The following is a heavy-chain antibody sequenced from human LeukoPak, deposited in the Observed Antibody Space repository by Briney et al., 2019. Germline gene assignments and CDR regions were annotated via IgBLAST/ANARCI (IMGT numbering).Heavy chain of an antibody. Sequence: PSETLSLTCTVSGGSISSSSYYWGWIRQPPGKGLEWIGSMYSSGRTYYNPSLKSRVTISVDTSKNQFSLKLSSVTAADTAVYYCARGSAYTMIVVDKYNWFDPWGQGTLVTVSS. V-gene: IGHV4-39*07. CDR1: GGSISSSSYY. CDR3: ARGSAYTMIVVDKYNWFDP. D-gene: IGHD3-22*01. CDR2: MYSSGRT. J-gene: IGHJ5*02.